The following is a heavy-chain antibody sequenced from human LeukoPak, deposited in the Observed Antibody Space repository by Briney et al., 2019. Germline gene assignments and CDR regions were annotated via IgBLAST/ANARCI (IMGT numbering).Heavy chain of an antibody. CDR3: ANVRPLNDY. J-gene: IGHJ4*02. CDR2: ISGSGGST. D-gene: IGHD2-8*01. V-gene: IGHV3-23*01. CDR1: GFTFSSYA. Sequence: PGGSLRLSCAASGFTFSSYAMSWGRHAPGKGLEWVSAISGSGGSTYYAHSVKGRLTISRDNSKNTLYLQMNSLRAEDTAVYYCANVRPLNDYWGQGTLVTVSS.